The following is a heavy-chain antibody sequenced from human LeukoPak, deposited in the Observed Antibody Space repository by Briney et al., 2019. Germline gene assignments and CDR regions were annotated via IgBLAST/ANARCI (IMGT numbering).Heavy chain of an antibody. CDR1: GGSIRSSSYY. Sequence: SETLSLTCTVSGGSIRSSSYYWGWIRQPPGKGLEWIGSIHSSGSTYYNPSLKGRVSISVDTSKNQFSLKLSSVTAADTAVYYCARDAYYYDSSGYYYFDYWGQGTLVTVSS. V-gene: IGHV4-39*07. J-gene: IGHJ4*02. D-gene: IGHD3-22*01. CDR3: ARDAYYYDSSGYYYFDY. CDR2: IHSSGST.